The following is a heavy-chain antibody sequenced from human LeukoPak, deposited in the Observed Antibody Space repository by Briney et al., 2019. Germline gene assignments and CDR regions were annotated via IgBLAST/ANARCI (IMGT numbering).Heavy chain of an antibody. CDR1: GGSFSGYY. CDR2: INHSGST. CDR3: ARGRKSTNVDIVATATDANWFDP. V-gene: IGHV4-34*01. D-gene: IGHD5-12*01. Sequence: SETLSLTCAVYGGSFSGYYWSWIRQPPGKGLEWIGEINHSGSTNYNPSLKSRVTISVDTSKNQFSLKLSSVTAADTAVYYCARGRKSTNVDIVATATDANWFDPWGQGTLVTVSS. J-gene: IGHJ5*02.